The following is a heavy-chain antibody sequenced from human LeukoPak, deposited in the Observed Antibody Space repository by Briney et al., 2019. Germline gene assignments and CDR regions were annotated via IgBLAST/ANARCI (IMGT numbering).Heavy chain of an antibody. V-gene: IGHV1-24*01. CDR1: GYTLTELS. J-gene: IGHJ4*02. CDR3: ATEGRKIRAITGISFDY. CDR2: FDPEDGET. D-gene: IGHD1-20*01. Sequence: ASVKVSCKVSGYTLTELSMHWVRQAPGKGLEWMGGFDPEDGETIYSQKFQGRVTMTEDTSTDTAYMELSSLRSEDTAVYYCATEGRKIRAITGISFDYWGQGTLVTVSS.